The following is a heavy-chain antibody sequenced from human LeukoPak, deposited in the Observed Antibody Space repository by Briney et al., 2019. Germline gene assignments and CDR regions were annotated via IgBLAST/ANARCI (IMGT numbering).Heavy chain of an antibody. J-gene: IGHJ4*02. Sequence: GGSLRLSCAASGFTFSSYAMSWVRQAPGKGLEWVSAISGSGGSTYYADSVKGRLTISRDNSKNTLYLQMNSLRAEDTAVYYCAKSTGYSSSSHLGYWGQGTLVTVSS. CDR1: GFTFSSYA. CDR3: AKSTGYSSSSHLGY. V-gene: IGHV3-23*01. CDR2: ISGSGGST. D-gene: IGHD6-13*01.